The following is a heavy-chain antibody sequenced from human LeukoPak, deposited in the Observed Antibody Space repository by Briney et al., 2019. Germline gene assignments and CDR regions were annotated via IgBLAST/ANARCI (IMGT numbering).Heavy chain of an antibody. CDR3: ARWRGYCSSTSCYGDIDY. D-gene: IGHD2-2*01. CDR2: MNPNSGNT. CDR1: GYTSTSYD. J-gene: IGHJ4*02. V-gene: IGHV1-8*01. Sequence: ASVKVSCKASGYTSTSYDINWVRQATGQGLEWMGWMNPNSGNTGYAQKFQGRVTMTRNTSISTAYMELSSLRSEDTAVYYCARWRGYCSSTSCYGDIDYWGQGTLVTVSS.